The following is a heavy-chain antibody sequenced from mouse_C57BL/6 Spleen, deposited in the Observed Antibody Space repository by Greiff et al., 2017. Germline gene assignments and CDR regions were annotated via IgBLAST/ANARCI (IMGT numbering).Heavy chain of an antibody. CDR1: GFTIKNTY. J-gene: IGHJ2*01. D-gene: IGHD3-2*02. V-gene: IGHV14-3*01. CDR2: IDPANGNT. CDR3: ARPLIRVY. Sequence: EVQGVESVAELVRPGASVKLSCTASGFTIKNTYMHWVKQRPEQGLEWIGRIDPANGNTKYAPKFQGKATITADTSSHTAYLQLSILTSEDTAIYYCARPLIRVYWGQGTTLTVSS.